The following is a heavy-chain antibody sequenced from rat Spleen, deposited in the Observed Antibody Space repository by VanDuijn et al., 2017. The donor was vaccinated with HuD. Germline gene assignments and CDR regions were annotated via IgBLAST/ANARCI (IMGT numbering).Heavy chain of an antibody. CDR1: GFTFNNYW. CDR2: ITNTGGST. CDR3: TTEDNITTVVDWYFDF. Sequence: EVQLVESGGGLVQPGRSLKLSCVASGFTFNNYWMTWIRQAPGKGLEWVASITNTGGSTYYPDSVKGRFTISRDNAKSTLYLQMNSLRSEDTATYYCTTEDNITTVVDWYFDFWGPGTMVTVSS. J-gene: IGHJ1*01. V-gene: IGHV5-31*01. D-gene: IGHD1-1*01.